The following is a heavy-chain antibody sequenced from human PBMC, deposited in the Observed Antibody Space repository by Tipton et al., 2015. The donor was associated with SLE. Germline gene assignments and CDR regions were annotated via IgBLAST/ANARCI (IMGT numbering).Heavy chain of an antibody. D-gene: IGHD1-1*01. Sequence: QLVQSGAEVKKPGESLKISCKGSGYSFTRYWIGWVRQMPGKGLGWMGIIYPDDSDTRYSPSSQGQVTISADKSITTAYLQWSSLKASDTAMYYCGRQMAAGYDAFDIWGQGTMVTVSS. CDR3: GRQMAAGYDAFDI. CDR2: IYPDDSDT. V-gene: IGHV5-51*01. CDR1: GYSFTRYW. J-gene: IGHJ3*02.